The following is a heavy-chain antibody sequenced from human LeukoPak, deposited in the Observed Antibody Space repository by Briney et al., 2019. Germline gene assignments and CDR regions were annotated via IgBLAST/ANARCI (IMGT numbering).Heavy chain of an antibody. CDR1: GYTFTSYA. V-gene: IGHV1-3*01. J-gene: IGHJ5*02. Sequence: ASVKVSCKASGYTFTSYAMHWVRQAPGQRLEWMGWINAGNGNTKYSQKFQGRVTITSDTSPSTAYMELSSLRSEDTAVYYCARSRYSSGWYPKRDWFDPWGQGTLVTVSS. D-gene: IGHD6-19*01. CDR2: INAGNGNT. CDR3: ARSRYSSGWYPKRDWFDP.